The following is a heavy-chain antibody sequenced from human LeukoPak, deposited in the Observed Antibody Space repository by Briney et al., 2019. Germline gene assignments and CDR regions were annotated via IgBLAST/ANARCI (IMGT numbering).Heavy chain of an antibody. D-gene: IGHD2-15*01. Sequence: PGGSLRLSCAAPGFTFSSYAMSWVRQAPGKGLEWVSAISGSGGSTYYADSVKGRFTISRDNSKNTLYLQMNSLRAEDTAVYYCAPELGYCSGGSCQTSGYWGQGTLVTVSS. CDR2: ISGSGGST. CDR3: APELGYCSGGSCQTSGY. CDR1: GFTFSSYA. J-gene: IGHJ4*02. V-gene: IGHV3-23*01.